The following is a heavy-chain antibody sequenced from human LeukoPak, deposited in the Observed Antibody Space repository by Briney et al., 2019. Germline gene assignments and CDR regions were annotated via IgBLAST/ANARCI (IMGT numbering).Heavy chain of an antibody. CDR1: GLTFYDQA. J-gene: IGHJ3*02. CDR3: ARDTMTFAFDI. V-gene: IGHV3-66*02. CDR2: IYSGGST. D-gene: IGHD3-22*01. Sequence: PGGSLRLSCAASGLTFYDQAMHWVRQAPGKGLEWVSVIYSGGSTYYADSVKGRFTISRDSSKNTLYLQMNSLRAEDTAVYYCARDTMTFAFDIWGQGTMVTVSS.